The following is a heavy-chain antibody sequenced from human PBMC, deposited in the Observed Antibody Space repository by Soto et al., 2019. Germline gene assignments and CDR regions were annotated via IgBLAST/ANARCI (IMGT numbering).Heavy chain of an antibody. D-gene: IGHD5-12*01. CDR3: ARDQGGYGTFDD. J-gene: IGHJ4*02. Sequence: QVQLVQSGPEVKKPEASVKVSCKTSGYTFTSSGISWVRQAPGQGPEWMGWISGHNGVTNFAQNFQDRVTLTIDSSTTAANMEVRSLSFAATAIYYCARDQGGYGTFDDWGQGTLVTVSS. CDR1: GYTFTSSG. V-gene: IGHV1-18*04. CDR2: ISGHNGVT.